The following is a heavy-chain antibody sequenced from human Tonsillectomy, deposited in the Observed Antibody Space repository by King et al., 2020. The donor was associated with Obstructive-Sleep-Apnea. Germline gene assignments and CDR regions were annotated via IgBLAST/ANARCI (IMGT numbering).Heavy chain of an antibody. J-gene: IGHJ3*02. CDR3: AKATELGINGVGAFDI. D-gene: IGHD7-27*01. CDR1: GFTFSSYA. CDR2: TSGRGNSI. V-gene: IGHV3-23*04. Sequence: VQLVESGGDLIQPGRSLRLSCAASGFTFSSYAMSWVRQAPGKGLEWVSSTSGRGNSIYYADSVKGRFTISRDNSKNPLYLQMNSLGAEDSAVYYCAKATELGINGVGAFDIWGQGTMVTVSS.